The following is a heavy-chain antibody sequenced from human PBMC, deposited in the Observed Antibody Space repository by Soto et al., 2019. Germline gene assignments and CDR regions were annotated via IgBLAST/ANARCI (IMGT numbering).Heavy chain of an antibody. D-gene: IGHD4-17*01. J-gene: IGHJ4*02. CDR1: GFTFSSYA. Sequence: EVQVLESGGNLVQPGGSLRLSCAASGFTFSSYAMSWVRQAPGKGLEWDSAISGSGGSTYYADSVKGRLTISRDNSKNTLYLQMNGLRADDTAVYYCATGYGGGSGYYFDNWGQGTLVTVSS. V-gene: IGHV3-23*01. CDR3: ATGYGGGSGYYFDN. CDR2: ISGSGGST.